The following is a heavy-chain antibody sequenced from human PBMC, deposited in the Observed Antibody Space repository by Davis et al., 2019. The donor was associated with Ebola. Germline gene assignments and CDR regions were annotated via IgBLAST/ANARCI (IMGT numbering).Heavy chain of an antibody. Sequence: ASVKVSCKASGYTFTGYYMHWVRQAPGQGLEWMGWINPNSGGTNYAQKFQGWVTMTRDTSISTAYMELSRLRSEDTAVYYCARDSGSVVAPAAIPDYWGQGTLVTVSS. CDR2: INPNSGGT. V-gene: IGHV1-2*04. J-gene: IGHJ4*02. CDR3: ARDSGSVVAPAAIPDY. CDR1: GYTFTGYY. D-gene: IGHD2-2*01.